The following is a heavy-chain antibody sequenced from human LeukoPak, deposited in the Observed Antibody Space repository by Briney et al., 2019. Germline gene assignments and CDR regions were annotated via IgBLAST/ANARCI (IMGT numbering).Heavy chain of an antibody. J-gene: IGHJ4*02. D-gene: IGHD3-22*01. Sequence: GGSLRLSCAASGFTFSNYAMSWVRQAPGKGLEWVSGISGSGDYTYYADSVKGRFTISRDKFKNMLYLEMNSLRAEDTAVYYCAKDHADSSGSLPFNWGQGTLVTVSS. CDR1: GFTFSNYA. CDR2: ISGSGDYT. CDR3: AKDHADSSGSLPFN. V-gene: IGHV3-23*01.